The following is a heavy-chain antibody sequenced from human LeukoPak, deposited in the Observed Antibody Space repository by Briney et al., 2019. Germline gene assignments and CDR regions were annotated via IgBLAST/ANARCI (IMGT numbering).Heavy chain of an antibody. CDR3: AKGLTISIVRGNFDC. Sequence: GGSLRLSCAASGFTFSNYAMSWVRQAPGKGLEWLSGISGSGGSIDYADSVKGRFTISRDNSKNTLYLQMNSLRAEDTAVYYCAKGLTISIVRGNFDCWGQGTLVTVSS. CDR2: ISGSGGSI. D-gene: IGHD3-10*01. CDR1: GFTFSNYA. J-gene: IGHJ4*02. V-gene: IGHV3-23*01.